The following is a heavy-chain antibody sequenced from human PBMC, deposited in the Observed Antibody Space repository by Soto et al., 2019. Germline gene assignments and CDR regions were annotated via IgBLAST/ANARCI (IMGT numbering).Heavy chain of an antibody. CDR2: IGPDGSSA. V-gene: IGHV3-74*03. Sequence: EVQLVESGGGLVQPGGSLRLSCAASGYSLSTYWMHWVRQIPGQGLTWVSRIGPDGSSATYADSVKGRFTISRDNANNAVYLQMNSLRAEDTGVYYCASDHSGYDHGEEYYHGVEVWGQGTKVTFSS. J-gene: IGHJ6*01. D-gene: IGHD5-12*01. CDR1: GYSLSTYW. CDR3: ASDHSGYDHGEEYYHGVEV.